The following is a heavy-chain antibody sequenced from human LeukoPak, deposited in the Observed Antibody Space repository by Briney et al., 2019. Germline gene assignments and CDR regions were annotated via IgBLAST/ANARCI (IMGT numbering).Heavy chain of an antibody. D-gene: IGHD6-13*01. J-gene: IGHJ3*02. Sequence: PGGSLRLSCAASGFTFRSYAMHWVRQASGKGLEWVAVISYDGSNKYYADSVKGRFTISRDNSKNTLYLQMNSLRAEDTAVYYCAKDPGYSSSWPDAFDIWGQGTMVTVSS. V-gene: IGHV3-30*04. CDR2: ISYDGSNK. CDR1: GFTFRSYA. CDR3: AKDPGYSSSWPDAFDI.